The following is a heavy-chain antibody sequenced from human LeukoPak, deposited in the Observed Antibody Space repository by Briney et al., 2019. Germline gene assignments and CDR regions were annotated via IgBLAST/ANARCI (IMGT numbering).Heavy chain of an antibody. CDR1: GGSISSSSYY. Sequence: PSETLSLTCTVSGGSISSSSYYWGWIRQPPGKGLEWIGSIYYSGSTYYNPSLKSRVTISVDTSKNQFSLKLSSVTAADTAVYYCWRYCSGGSCYVKALDIWGQGTMVTVSS. J-gene: IGHJ3*02. CDR2: IYYSGST. V-gene: IGHV4-39*07. D-gene: IGHD2-15*01. CDR3: WRYCSGGSCYVKALDI.